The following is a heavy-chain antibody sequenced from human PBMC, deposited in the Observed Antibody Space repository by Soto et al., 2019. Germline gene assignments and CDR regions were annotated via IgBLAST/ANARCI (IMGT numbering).Heavy chain of an antibody. CDR1: GFSFSISP. D-gene: IGHD7-27*01. CDR3: ARDPKTSGGQHWAFNYFDS. Sequence: QVQLVDSGGGVVQPGRSLRLYCAASGFSFSISPMHWVRQAPGKGPERVALISYDGTNKFYADSVEGRFTISRDNSKSTLYLQVDSLRPEDAAVYYCARDPKTSGGQHWAFNYFDSWGQGTLVTVSS. J-gene: IGHJ4*02. V-gene: IGHV3-30-3*01. CDR2: ISYDGTNK.